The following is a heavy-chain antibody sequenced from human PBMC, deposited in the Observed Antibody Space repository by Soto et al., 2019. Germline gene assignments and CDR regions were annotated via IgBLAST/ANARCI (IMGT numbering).Heavy chain of an antibody. CDR2: IYKSATT. CDR1: GDSISNLDYF. D-gene: IGHD2-15*01. J-gene: IGHJ5*01. CDR3: ARGRYCLTGRCFPNWFDS. Sequence: SETLSLTCSVSGDSISNLDYFWAWIRQPPGQALEYIGYIYKSATTYYNPSFESRVAISVDTSKSQFSLNVTSVTAADTAVYFCARGRYCLTGRCFPNWFDSWGQGTLVTVS. V-gene: IGHV4-30-4*01.